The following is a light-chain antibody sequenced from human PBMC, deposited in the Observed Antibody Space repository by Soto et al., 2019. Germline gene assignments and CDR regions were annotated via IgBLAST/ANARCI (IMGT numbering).Light chain of an antibody. CDR2: AAS. CDR1: QGISNY. V-gene: IGKV1-27*01. CDR3: QQYNSSPLIT. J-gene: IGKJ5*01. Sequence: EILMTQSPASLSVSAGDRVTITCRASQGISNYLAWYQQKPGKFPKLLIYAASTMPSGIPSRFSGSGSGTDFTLTISSLEPEDFAIYYCQQYNSSPLITFGQGTRLEIK.